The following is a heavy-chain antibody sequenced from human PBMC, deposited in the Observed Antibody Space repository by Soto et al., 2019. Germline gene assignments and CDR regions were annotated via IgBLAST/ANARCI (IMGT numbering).Heavy chain of an antibody. J-gene: IGHJ4*02. CDR3: AKDAYNSGGFYFDY. Sequence: EVQLLESGGALVQPGGSLRLSCSASGFTFSSYAMSWVRQAPGKGLEWVSGISNGGDSTYYSDSVKGRFTISRDNSKNTLSLQLNSLRADDTAIYFCAKDAYNSGGFYFDYWGQGALVIVSS. V-gene: IGHV3-23*01. CDR2: ISNGGDST. D-gene: IGHD6-19*01. CDR1: GFTFSSYA.